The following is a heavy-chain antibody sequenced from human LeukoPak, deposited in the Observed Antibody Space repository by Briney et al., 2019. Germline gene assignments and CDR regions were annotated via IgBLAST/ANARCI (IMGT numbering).Heavy chain of an antibody. Sequence: SQTLSLTCTVSGGXISSGGYYWSWIRQHPGKGLEWIGYIYYSGSTYYNPSLKSRVTISVDTSKNQFSLKLSSVAAADTAVYYCARADCSGGSCYGSLDYWGQGTLVTVSS. J-gene: IGHJ4*02. CDR2: IYYSGST. CDR1: GGXISSGGYY. D-gene: IGHD2-15*01. CDR3: ARADCSGGSCYGSLDY. V-gene: IGHV4-31*03.